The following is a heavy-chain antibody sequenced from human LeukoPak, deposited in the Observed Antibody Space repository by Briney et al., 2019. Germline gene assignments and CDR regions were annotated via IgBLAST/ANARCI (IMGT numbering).Heavy chain of an antibody. V-gene: IGHV3-30*02. CDR2: IRYDGSNK. J-gene: IGHJ6*03. D-gene: IGHD3-10*01. Sequence: PGGSLRLSCAASGFTFSSYGMHWVRQAPGKGLEGVAFIRYDGSNKYYADSVKGRFTISRDNSNNTLYLQMNSLRAEDTAVYYCVKIDYYGSGINGHYMDVWGKGTTVTISS. CDR1: GFTFSSYG. CDR3: VKIDYYGSGINGHYMDV.